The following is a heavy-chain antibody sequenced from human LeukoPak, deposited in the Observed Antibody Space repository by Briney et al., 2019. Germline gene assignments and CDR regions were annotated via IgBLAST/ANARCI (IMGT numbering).Heavy chain of an antibody. CDR3: ARPGKWELLQAYFDY. J-gene: IGHJ4*02. CDR1: GFTVSSDY. V-gene: IGHV3-66*02. CDR2: IYSGGST. Sequence: GGSLRLSCAASGFTVSSDYMSWVRQAPGKGLEWVSVIYSGGSTYYADSVKGRFTISRDNSKNTLYLQMNSLRAEDTAVYYCARPGKWELLQAYFDYWGQGTLVTVSS. D-gene: IGHD1-26*01.